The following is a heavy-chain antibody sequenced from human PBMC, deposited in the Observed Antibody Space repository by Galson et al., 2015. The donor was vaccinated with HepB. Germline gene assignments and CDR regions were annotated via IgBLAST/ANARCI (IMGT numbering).Heavy chain of an antibody. CDR2: IWYDGSNK. CDR1: GFTFSSYG. D-gene: IGHD3-3*01. Sequence: SLRLSCAASGFTFSSYGMHWVRQAPGKGLEWVAVIWYDGSNKYYADSVKGRFTISRDNSKNTLYLQMNSLRAEDTAVYYCASERRFLEWGVVRYYYYGMDVWGQGTTVTVSS. CDR3: ASERRFLEWGVVRYYYYGMDV. J-gene: IGHJ6*02. V-gene: IGHV3-33*01.